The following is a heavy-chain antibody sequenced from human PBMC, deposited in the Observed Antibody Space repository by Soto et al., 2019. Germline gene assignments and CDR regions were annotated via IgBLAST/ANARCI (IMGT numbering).Heavy chain of an antibody. V-gene: IGHV4-39*02. CDR1: GGSITTSSYN. J-gene: IGHJ3*01. D-gene: IGHD3-10*01. CDR2: IYYDGST. CDR3: ARFYGNAFDV. Sequence: QLQLQESGPGLVKPSETLSLTCSVSGGSITTSSYNWDWIRQPPGKGLEWIGTIYYDGSTSFNPSLNSQIPISVDPSKNPFALKGNSGAAGDPAVYYCARFYGNAFDVWGRGTVVTVSS.